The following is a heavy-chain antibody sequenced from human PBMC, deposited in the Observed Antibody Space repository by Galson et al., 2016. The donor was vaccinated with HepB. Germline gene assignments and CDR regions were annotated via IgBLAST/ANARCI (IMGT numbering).Heavy chain of an antibody. D-gene: IGHD6-13*01. V-gene: IGHV3-33*01. J-gene: IGHJ4*02. CDR1: EFTFSTYG. CDR2: LWHAGSNQ. CDR3: AREMHVAAAAAFDF. Sequence: SLRLSCAASEFTFSTYGMHWVRQAPGKGLEWVALLWHAGSNQYYADSVKGRFTISRDNPKNTLYLQMNSLKVEDTAVYYCAREMHVAAAAAFDFWGRGTLVTVSS.